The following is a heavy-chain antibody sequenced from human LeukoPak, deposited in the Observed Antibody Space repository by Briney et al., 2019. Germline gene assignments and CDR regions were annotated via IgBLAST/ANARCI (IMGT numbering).Heavy chain of an antibody. CDR1: GGSISSYH. CDR2: IYYSGST. J-gene: IGHJ4*02. D-gene: IGHD5-12*01. Sequence: SETLSLTCTVSGGSISSYHWSWIRQPPGKGLEWIGYIYYSGSTNYNPSLKSRVTISVDTSKNQFSLKLSSVTAADTAVYYCASSYSGYDSSFDYWGQGTLVTVSS. CDR3: ASSYSGYDSSFDY. V-gene: IGHV4-59*01.